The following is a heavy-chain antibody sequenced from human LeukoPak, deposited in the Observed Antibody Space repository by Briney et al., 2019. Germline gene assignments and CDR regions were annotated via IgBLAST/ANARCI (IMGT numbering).Heavy chain of an antibody. CDR2: IYTGGST. D-gene: IGHD3-9*01. Sequence: GGSLRLSCAASGFSVTGNYMSWVRQAPGKGLEWVSVIYTGGSTYYADSVKGRFTISRDNSKNTLYLQMNSLRAEDTAVYYCARRIDLAGSTFDYWGQGALVTVSS. V-gene: IGHV3-66*04. J-gene: IGHJ4*02. CDR1: GFSVTGNY. CDR3: ARRIDLAGSTFDY.